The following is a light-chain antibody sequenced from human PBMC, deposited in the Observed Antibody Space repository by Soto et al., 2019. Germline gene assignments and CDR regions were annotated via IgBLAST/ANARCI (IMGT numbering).Light chain of an antibody. V-gene: IGKV3-15*01. J-gene: IGKJ5*01. Sequence: DIVLTQSPGTPSLSPGERATLSCRASQPVSSTHLAWYQQKPGQAPRLLIYGPSTRATGIPARFSGSGSGTEFTLTVSSLQSEDFAVYYCQQYYNWPLTFGGGTRLEIK. CDR2: GPS. CDR1: QPVSSTH. CDR3: QQYYNWPLT.